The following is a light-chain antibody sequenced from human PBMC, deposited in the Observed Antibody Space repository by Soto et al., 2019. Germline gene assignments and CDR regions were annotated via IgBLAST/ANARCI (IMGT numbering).Light chain of an antibody. V-gene: IGKV3-20*01. CDR1: QSFSNNY. CDR3: QQYGSSGT. CDR2: GAS. Sequence: EIVLTQSPGTLSLSRVERSTLSFRASQSFSNNYLAWYQQKPGQAPRLLIYGASNRATGIPDRFSGSGSGTDFTLTISRLEPEDFAVYYCQQYGSSGTFGQGAKVDIK. J-gene: IGKJ1*01.